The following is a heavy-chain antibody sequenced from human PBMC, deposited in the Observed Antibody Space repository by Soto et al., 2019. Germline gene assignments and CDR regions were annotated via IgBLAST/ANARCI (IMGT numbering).Heavy chain of an antibody. CDR3: AHRLYASSDDAFDI. D-gene: IGHD6-6*01. CDR1: GFSLTTRGVG. Sequence: QITLKESGPTLVKPTQTLPLTCTFSGFSLTTRGVGVGWIRQPPGKALEWLALIYWDDEKLYSPSLQSRLTSTKDISKNPVDLTVTIMNPADTGAYYGAHRLYASSDDAFDIWGQGTMVYVSS. CDR2: IYWDDEK. J-gene: IGHJ3*02. V-gene: IGHV2-5*02.